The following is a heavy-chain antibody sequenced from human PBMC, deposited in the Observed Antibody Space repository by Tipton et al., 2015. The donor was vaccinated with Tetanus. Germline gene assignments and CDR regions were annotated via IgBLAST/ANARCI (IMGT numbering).Heavy chain of an antibody. D-gene: IGHD3-10*01. Sequence: TLSLTCFVSGGSISTKTYYWGWIRQTPGKGLEWIASISHSATTFYNPSLKSRVTMSVDPSKNQFFVRLSSVTAADTGVHYCARHVGGYGSPPHDLWGQGTLVTVSS. V-gene: IGHV4-39*01. CDR2: ISHSATT. CDR3: ARHVGGYGSPPHDL. J-gene: IGHJ5*02. CDR1: GGSISTKTYY.